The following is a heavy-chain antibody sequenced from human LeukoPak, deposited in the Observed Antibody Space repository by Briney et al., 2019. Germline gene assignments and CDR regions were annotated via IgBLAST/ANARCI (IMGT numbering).Heavy chain of an antibody. CDR1: GYSMSSGPY. V-gene: IGHV4-38-2*02. CDR3: AGDYGSGSYRFDY. J-gene: IGHJ4*02. Sequence: SETLSLTCTVSGYSMSSGPYWGWIRQPPGKGLEWIGTIYHSGFTYYNLSLKSRITISIDTSKNQFSLKLNSVTAADTAVYYCAGDYGSGSYRFDYWGQGTLVTVSS. D-gene: IGHD3-10*01. CDR2: IYHSGFT.